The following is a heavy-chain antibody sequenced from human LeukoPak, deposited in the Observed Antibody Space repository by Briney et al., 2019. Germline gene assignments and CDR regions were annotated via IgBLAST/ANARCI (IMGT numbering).Heavy chain of an antibody. Sequence: ASVKVSCKASGYTFTSYDINWVRQATAQGLEWMGWMNPNNGNTRYAQKFQGRVTMTRNTSVSTAYMELSSLRSEDTAVYYCARRGLNYDFWSGYRNWFDPWGQGTLVTVSS. V-gene: IGHV1-8*01. CDR1: GYTFTSYD. CDR2: MNPNNGNT. D-gene: IGHD3-3*01. CDR3: ARRGLNYDFWSGYRNWFDP. J-gene: IGHJ5*02.